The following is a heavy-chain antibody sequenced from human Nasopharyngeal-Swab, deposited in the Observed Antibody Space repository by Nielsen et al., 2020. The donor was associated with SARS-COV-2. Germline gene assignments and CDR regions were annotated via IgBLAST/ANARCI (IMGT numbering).Heavy chain of an antibody. CDR2: ISAYNGNT. D-gene: IGHD4-11*01. V-gene: IGHV1-18*01. CDR3: ARMSFWGHDYSNLPQDYYGMDV. J-gene: IGHJ6*02. Sequence: WVRQAPGQGLEWMEWISAYNGNTNYAQKPQGRVTMTTDTSTSTAYMELRSLRSDDTAVYYCARMSFWGHDYSNLPQDYYGMDVWGQGATVTVSS.